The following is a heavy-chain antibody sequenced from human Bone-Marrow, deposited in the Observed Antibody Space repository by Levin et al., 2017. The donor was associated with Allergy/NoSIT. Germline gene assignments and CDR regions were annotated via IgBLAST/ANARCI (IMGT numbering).Heavy chain of an antibody. Sequence: KISCKVSGYSLTELSMHWVRQAPGKGLEWMGGFDPEDGETIFAQKLQGRVTMTEDTSTDTAYMELSGLSSEDTAVFYCATVSGSGYYYFDYWGQGTLVTVSS. J-gene: IGHJ4*02. CDR2: FDPEDGET. CDR1: GYSLTELS. CDR3: ATVSGSGYYYFDY. V-gene: IGHV1-24*01. D-gene: IGHD5-12*01.